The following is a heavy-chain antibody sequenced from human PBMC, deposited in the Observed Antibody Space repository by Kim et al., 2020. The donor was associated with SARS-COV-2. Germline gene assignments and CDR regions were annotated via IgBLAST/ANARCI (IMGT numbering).Heavy chain of an antibody. CDR2: INHSGST. Sequence: SETLSLTCAVYGGSFSGYYWSWIRQPPGKGLEWIGEINHSGSTNYNPSLKSRVTISVDTSKNQFSLKLSSVTAADTAVYYCARGRGAAALWGQGTLVTVS. J-gene: IGHJ4*02. V-gene: IGHV4-34*01. D-gene: IGHD6-13*01. CDR1: GGSFSGYY. CDR3: ARGRGAAAL.